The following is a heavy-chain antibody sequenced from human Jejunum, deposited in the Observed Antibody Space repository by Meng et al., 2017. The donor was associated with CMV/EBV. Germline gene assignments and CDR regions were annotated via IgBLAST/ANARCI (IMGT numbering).Heavy chain of an antibody. CDR2: KADDGSNK. CDR3: ARATDSDGNGLDP. J-gene: IGHJ5*02. CDR1: GCNYSSYA. V-gene: IGHV3-30*04. Sequence: SAGCNYSSYARHWVREKGGKGLEWVAVKADDGSNKYYADGVKGRFTIYRDNSKNTLYQKMSSLRAEDTAVYYCARATDSDGNGLDPWGQGTLVTVSS. D-gene: IGHD5-18*01.